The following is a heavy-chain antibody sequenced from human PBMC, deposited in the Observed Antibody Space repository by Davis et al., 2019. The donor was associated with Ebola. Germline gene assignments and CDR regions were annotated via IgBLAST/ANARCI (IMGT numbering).Heavy chain of an antibody. CDR2: ISGAGYNT. J-gene: IGHJ6*02. CDR1: GFSFTNYA. Sequence: GESLKISCEASGFSFTNYAMNWVRQGPGQGLEWVSGISGAGYNTYHADSVKGRFTISRDNAKNSVYLQMNSLRAEDTGIYYCGRVIFFPGIGMDIWGQGTTVTVSS. V-gene: IGHV3-23*01. CDR3: GRVIFFPGIGMDI. D-gene: IGHD1-14*01.